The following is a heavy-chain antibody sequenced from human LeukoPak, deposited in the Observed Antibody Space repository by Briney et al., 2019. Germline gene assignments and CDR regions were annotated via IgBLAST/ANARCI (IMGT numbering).Heavy chain of an antibody. J-gene: IGHJ4*02. CDR3: ARAHGLGYCSGGSCYQHEKTDY. D-gene: IGHD2-15*01. V-gene: IGHV7-4-1*02. Sequence: ASVKVSCKASGYTFTSYAMNWVRQAPGQGLEWMGWINTNTGNPTYAQGFTGRFVFSLDTSVSTAYLQISSLKAEDTAVYYCARAHGLGYCSGGSCYQHEKTDYWGQGTLVTVSS. CDR2: INTNTGNP. CDR1: GYTFTSYA.